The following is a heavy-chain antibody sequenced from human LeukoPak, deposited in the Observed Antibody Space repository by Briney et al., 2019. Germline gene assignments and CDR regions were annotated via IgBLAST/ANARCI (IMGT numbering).Heavy chain of an antibody. CDR3: ARHQRGWAPGAFDI. V-gene: IGHV4-59*08. J-gene: IGHJ3*02. Sequence: SDTLSLTCTVSGGSISSYYWSWIRQPPGKGLEWIGYIYYSGSTNYNPSLKSRVTISADTSKNQFSLKLSSVTAADTAVYYCARHQRGWAPGAFDIWGQGTMVTVSS. D-gene: IGHD3-16*01. CDR1: GGSISSYY. CDR2: IYYSGST.